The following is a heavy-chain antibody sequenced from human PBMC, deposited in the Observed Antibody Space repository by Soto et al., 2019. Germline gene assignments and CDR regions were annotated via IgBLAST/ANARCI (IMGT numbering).Heavy chain of an antibody. CDR1: GYTFTSYA. CDR3: ARDRIQRVWFGELFYYGMDV. CDR2: INAGNGNT. J-gene: IGHJ6*02. D-gene: IGHD3-10*01. V-gene: IGHV1-3*01. Sequence: ASVKVSCKASGYTFTSYAMHWVRQAPGQRLEWMGWINAGNGNTKYSQKFQGRVTITRDTSASTAYMELSSLRSEDTAVYYCARDRIQRVWFGELFYYGMDVWGQGTTVTVSS.